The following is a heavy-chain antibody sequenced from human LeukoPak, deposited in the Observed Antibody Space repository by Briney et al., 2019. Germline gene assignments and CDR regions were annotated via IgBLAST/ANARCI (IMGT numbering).Heavy chain of an antibody. CDR2: INHSGYT. CDR3: TRMTTGHDY. Sequence: SETLSLTCAVSGVSFDDYYWAWVRQTPGKGLEWIGEINHSGYTNDSPSLKSRVTLSIDTSRKQFSLNLRSVTVADAGIYYCTRMTTGHDYWDQGTLVTVSS. V-gene: IGHV4-34*01. D-gene: IGHD4-17*01. J-gene: IGHJ4*02. CDR1: GVSFDDYY.